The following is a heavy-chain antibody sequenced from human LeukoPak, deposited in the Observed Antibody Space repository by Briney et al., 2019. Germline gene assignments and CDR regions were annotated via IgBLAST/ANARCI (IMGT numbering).Heavy chain of an antibody. CDR1: GYTFTSYD. CDR3: VRANRAVLRYVLSGGLRLYYFDS. V-gene: IGHV1-8*01. J-gene: IGHJ4*02. Sequence: ASVKVSCKASGYTFTSYDINWVRQATGQGLEWVGWVNPNSGNTDYAQEFQGRVTMTRNTSISTAYMELNSLRSEDTAVYYCVRANRAVLRYVLSGGLRLYYFDSWGQGTLVTVSS. D-gene: IGHD3-9*01. CDR2: VNPNSGNT.